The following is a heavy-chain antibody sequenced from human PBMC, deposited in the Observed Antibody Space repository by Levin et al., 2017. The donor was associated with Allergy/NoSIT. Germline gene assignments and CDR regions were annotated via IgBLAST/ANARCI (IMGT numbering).Heavy chain of an antibody. D-gene: IGHD2-2*01. CDR3: ARGLVA. V-gene: IGHV3-30-3*01. J-gene: IGHJ5*02. CDR2: ISYDGSNK. CDR1: GFTFSSYA. Sequence: SCAASGFTFSSYAMHWVRQAPGKGLEWVAVISYDGSNKYYADSVKGRFTISRDNSKNTLYLQMNSLRAEDTAVYYCARGLVAWGQGTLVTVSS.